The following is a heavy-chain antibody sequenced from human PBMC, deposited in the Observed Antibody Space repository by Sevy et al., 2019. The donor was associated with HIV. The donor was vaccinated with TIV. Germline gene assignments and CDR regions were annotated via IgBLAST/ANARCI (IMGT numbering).Heavy chain of an antibody. CDR1: GGSFSGYS. V-gene: IGHV4-34*01. Sequence: ETLSLTCAVSGGSFSGYSWDWIRQPPGKGLEWIGEVNHSGSTNYNPSLKSRVTISVDTSKNQFSLKLNSVTAADTAVYYCARGGDGVVPSPIIGLGPWTKYWYFDLWGRGTLVTVSS. D-gene: IGHD3-3*01. J-gene: IGHJ2*01. CDR2: VNHSGST. CDR3: ARGGDGVVPSPIIGLGPWTKYWYFDL.